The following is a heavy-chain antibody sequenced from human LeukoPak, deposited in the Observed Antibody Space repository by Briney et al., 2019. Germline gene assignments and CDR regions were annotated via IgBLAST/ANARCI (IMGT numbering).Heavy chain of an antibody. D-gene: IGHD7-27*01. V-gene: IGHV4-59*08. CDR1: GDSISYYY. CDR3: ARHPYANWQEAHFDY. J-gene: IGHJ4*01. CDR2: IYYTGST. Sequence: ASETLSLTCSVSGDSISYYYWSWIRQPPGKGLEWIGYIYYTGSTKYNPSLKSRPTISIDTSKNQFSLKLTSVTAADTAVYYCARHPYANWQEAHFDYWGYGTLVTVSS.